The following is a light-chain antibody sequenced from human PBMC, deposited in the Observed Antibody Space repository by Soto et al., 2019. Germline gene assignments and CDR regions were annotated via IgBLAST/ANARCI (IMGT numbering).Light chain of an antibody. CDR1: QSVGTY. CDR2: DAS. CDR3: QQRTNSPPLT. Sequence: EIVLTQSPATLSLSPGERATLSCRASQSVGTYLAWYQQKPGQAPRLLIYDASNRATGIPARFSGSGSGTAFTLTISGLEPEDFAVYYCQQRTNSPPLTFGGGTKVEIK. V-gene: IGKV3-11*01. J-gene: IGKJ4*01.